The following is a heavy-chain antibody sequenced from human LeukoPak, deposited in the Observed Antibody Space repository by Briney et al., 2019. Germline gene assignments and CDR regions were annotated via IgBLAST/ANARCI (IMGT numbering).Heavy chain of an antibody. J-gene: IGHJ4*02. D-gene: IGHD2-2*01. V-gene: IGHV3-74*01. CDR2: INGDGSWT. Sequence: GGSLRLSCAASGNYWMHWVRQAPGKGLVWVSHINGDGSWTTYADSVKGRLTISKDNAKNTVYLQMNNLRAEDTAVYYCVSFYETYWGRGTLVTVSS. CDR1: GNYW. CDR3: VSFYETY.